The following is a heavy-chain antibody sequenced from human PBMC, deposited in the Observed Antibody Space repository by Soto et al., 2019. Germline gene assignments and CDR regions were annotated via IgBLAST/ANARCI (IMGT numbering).Heavy chain of an antibody. CDR1: GFTFSGYA. CDR3: AKVGVAGTYDAFPF. Sequence: PGGSLRLSCAAYGFTFSGYAMSWVRQAPGKGLDWVSVISGSGGSTYYTDSVKGRFTISRDNSKNTVSLQMDYLRAEDTAVYYCAKVGVAGTYDAFPFWGQGALVTVSS. D-gene: IGHD6-19*01. CDR2: ISGSGGST. J-gene: IGHJ3*01. V-gene: IGHV3-23*01.